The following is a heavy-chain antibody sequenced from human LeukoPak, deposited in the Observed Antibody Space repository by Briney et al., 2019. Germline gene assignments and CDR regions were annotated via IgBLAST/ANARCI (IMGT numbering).Heavy chain of an antibody. V-gene: IGHV4-4*07. CDR2: LYASGGT. J-gene: IGHJ4*02. CDR1: RDSIGSFY. CDR3: ARDDRDISAAGVF. D-gene: IGHD6-13*01. Sequence: SETLSLTCTVSRDSIGSFYWSWIRQPAGKGLEWIGRLYASGGTSYNPSLNGRATMSLDTSKRQFPLNLRSLTAADTAVYYCARDDRDISAAGVFWGQGTLVTVSS.